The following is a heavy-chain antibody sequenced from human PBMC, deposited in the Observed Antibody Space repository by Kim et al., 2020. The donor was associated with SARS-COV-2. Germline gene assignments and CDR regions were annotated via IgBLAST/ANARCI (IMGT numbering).Heavy chain of an antibody. V-gene: IGHV1-18*01. Sequence: QHQGRVTMTTDTSTSTAYMELRSLRSDDTAVYYCARVLGSSWYGNWFDPWGQGTLVTVSS. D-gene: IGHD6-13*01. J-gene: IGHJ5*02. CDR3: ARVLGSSWYGNWFDP.